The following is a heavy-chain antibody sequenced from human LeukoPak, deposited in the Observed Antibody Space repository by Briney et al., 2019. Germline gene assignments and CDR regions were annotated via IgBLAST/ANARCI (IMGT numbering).Heavy chain of an antibody. D-gene: IGHD3-3*01. V-gene: IGHV3-7*01. Sequence: GGSLRLSCAASGFTFSSFWMSWVRQAPGKGLEWVANIKQDGSEKYYVDPVKGRFTISRDNAKNSLYLQMNSLRAEDTAVYYCVRDTGDFWSGYAFDPWGQGTLVTVSS. J-gene: IGHJ5*02. CDR1: GFTFSSFW. CDR3: VRDTGDFWSGYAFDP. CDR2: IKQDGSEK.